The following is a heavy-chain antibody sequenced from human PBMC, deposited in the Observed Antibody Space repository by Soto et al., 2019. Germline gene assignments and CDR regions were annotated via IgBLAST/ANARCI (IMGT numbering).Heavy chain of an antibody. J-gene: IGHJ3*02. D-gene: IGHD3-10*01. CDR3: ARGNELWFGELLGASAFDI. CDR2: MNPNSGNT. V-gene: IGHV1-8*01. CDR1: GYTFTRYY. Sequence: GASVKVSCKASGYTFTRYYINWVRQATGQGLEWMGWMNPNSGNTGYAQKFQGGVTMTRNTSISTAYMELSSLGSEDTAVYYCARGNELWFGELLGASAFDIWCQGTMVTVSS.